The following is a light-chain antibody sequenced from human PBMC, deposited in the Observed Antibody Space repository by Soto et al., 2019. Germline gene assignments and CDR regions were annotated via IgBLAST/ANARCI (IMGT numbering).Light chain of an antibody. CDR3: QQYHNWPPQYT. V-gene: IGKV3-15*01. Sequence: EIVMTQSPATLSVSPGERATLSCRASQTVSSNLAWYQQKPGQAPRLLIHGASTRATGVPARFSGSGSGTEFTLTNTSLPSEAFAVYYCQQYHNWPPQYTFGQGTKLQIK. CDR2: GAS. CDR1: QTVSSN. J-gene: IGKJ2*01.